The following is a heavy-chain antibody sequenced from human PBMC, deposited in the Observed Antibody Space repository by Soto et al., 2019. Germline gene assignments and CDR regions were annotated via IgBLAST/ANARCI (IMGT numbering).Heavy chain of an antibody. Sequence: GGSLRLSCAASGFTLSLHWMSWVRHAPGKGLEWVAKIKEDGSEINYVDSVKGRFTISRDNAKNSLYLQMDSLRAEDTAVYYCARDGLPFALDIWGHGTMVTVSS. D-gene: IGHD3-16*01. CDR3: ARDGLPFALDI. V-gene: IGHV3-7*03. CDR1: GFTLSLHW. CDR2: IKEDGSEI. J-gene: IGHJ3*02.